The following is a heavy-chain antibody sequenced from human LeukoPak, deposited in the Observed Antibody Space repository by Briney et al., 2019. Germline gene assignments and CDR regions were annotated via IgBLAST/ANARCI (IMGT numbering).Heavy chain of an antibody. CDR3: AHNSGYSSGWYSANFDY. Sequence: SGPTLVKHTQTLTLTCTFSGFSLSTSGVGVGWIRQPPGKALEWLALIYWNVDKRYSPSLKSKLTITKDTSKHQVVLTMNNMVPVDTATYYCAHNSGYSSGWYSANFDYWGQGTLVTVSS. CDR1: GFSLSTSGVG. J-gene: IGHJ4*02. CDR2: IYWNVDK. D-gene: IGHD6-19*01. V-gene: IGHV2-5*01.